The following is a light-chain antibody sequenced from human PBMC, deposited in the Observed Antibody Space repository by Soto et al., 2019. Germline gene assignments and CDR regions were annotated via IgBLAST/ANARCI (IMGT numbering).Light chain of an antibody. V-gene: IGLV2-11*01. CDR1: SSDVGGYNY. CDR3: CSYAGSHSWV. J-gene: IGLJ3*02. Sequence: QSVLTQPRSVSGSPGQSVTISCTGTSSDVGGYNYVSWYQQHPGKAPKLMIYDVNKWASGVPDRFSGSKSGNTASLTIFGLQADDEADYYCCSYAGSHSWVFGGGTKLTVL. CDR2: DVN.